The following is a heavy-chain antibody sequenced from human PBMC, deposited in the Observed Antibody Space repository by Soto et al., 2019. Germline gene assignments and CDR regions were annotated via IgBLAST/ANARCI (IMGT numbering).Heavy chain of an antibody. Sequence: PXETLSLCCTVSGGSISSYNWSWIRQPAGKGLEWIGRIYTSGSTNYSPSLKSRVTMSVDTSKNQFSLKLSSVTAADTAVYYCARDQFAYCSSTSCPYYFDYWGQGTLVTVSS. CDR2: IYTSGST. CDR1: GGSISSYN. V-gene: IGHV4-4*07. D-gene: IGHD2-2*01. CDR3: ARDQFAYCSSTSCPYYFDY. J-gene: IGHJ4*02.